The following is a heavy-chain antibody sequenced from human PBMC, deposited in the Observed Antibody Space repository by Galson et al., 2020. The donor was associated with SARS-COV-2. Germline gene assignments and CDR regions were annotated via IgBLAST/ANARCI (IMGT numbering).Heavy chain of an antibody. CDR2: IYYSGST. CDR1: GGSISSGDYY. V-gene: IGHV4-30-4*08. D-gene: IGHD5-12*01. Sequence: SETLFLTCTVSGGSISSGDYYWSWIRQPPGKGLEWIGYIYYSGSTYYNPSLKSRVTISVDTSKNQFSLKLSSVTAADTAVYYCARDGDGYNSYFDYWGQGTLVTVSS. J-gene: IGHJ4*02. CDR3: ARDGDGYNSYFDY.